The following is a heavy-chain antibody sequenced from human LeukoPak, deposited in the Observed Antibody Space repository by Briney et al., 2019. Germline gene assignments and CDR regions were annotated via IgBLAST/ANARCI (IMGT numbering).Heavy chain of an antibody. D-gene: IGHD3-22*01. CDR3: ARDSLEFLYDSSGYYLLDY. J-gene: IGHJ4*02. Sequence: GGSLRLSCAASGFTFSSYGMHWVRQAPGKGLEWVAVIWYDGSNKYYADSVKGRFTISRDNSKNTLYLQMNSLRAEDTAVYYCARDSLEFLYDSSGYYLLDYWGQGTLVTVSS. CDR1: GFTFSSYG. V-gene: IGHV3-33*01. CDR2: IWYDGSNK.